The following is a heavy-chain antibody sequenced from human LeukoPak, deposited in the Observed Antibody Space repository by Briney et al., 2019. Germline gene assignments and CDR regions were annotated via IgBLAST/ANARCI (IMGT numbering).Heavy chain of an antibody. Sequence: SETLSLTCTVSGGSISSSSYYWGWIRQPPGKGLEWIGSIYYSGSTYYNPSLKSRVTISVDTSKNQFSLKLSSVTAADTAVYYCARCSRYCSGGSCYSYLSYSYYMDVWGKGTTVTVSS. CDR3: ARCSRYCSGGSCYSYLSYSYYMDV. V-gene: IGHV4-39*07. CDR2: IYYSGST. J-gene: IGHJ6*03. D-gene: IGHD2-15*01. CDR1: GGSISSSSYY.